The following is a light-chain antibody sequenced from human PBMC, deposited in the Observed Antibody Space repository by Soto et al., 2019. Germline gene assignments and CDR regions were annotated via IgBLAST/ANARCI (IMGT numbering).Light chain of an antibody. CDR1: QSVSSSY. Sequence: EIVLTQSPGTLSLSPGERATLYCRASQSVSSSYLAWYQQKPGQAPRLLIYGASSRATGIPDRFSGSGSGTDFTLTISRLEPEVFAVYYCQQYGSSPPITFGPGTKVDIK. CDR3: QQYGSSPPIT. J-gene: IGKJ3*01. CDR2: GAS. V-gene: IGKV3-20*01.